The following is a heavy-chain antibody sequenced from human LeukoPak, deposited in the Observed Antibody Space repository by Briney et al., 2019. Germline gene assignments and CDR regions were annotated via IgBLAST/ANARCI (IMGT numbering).Heavy chain of an antibody. J-gene: IGHJ6*02. CDR3: ASLKTVPAATTYYYYGMDV. CDR1: GGSISSSSYY. Sequence: SETLSLTRTVPGGSISSSSYYSGWIRQPPGKGLGWIGRIYYSGSTYYNPSLKSRVTISVDTSKNQFSLKLSSVTAADTAVYYCASLKTVPAATTYYYYGMDVWGQGTTVTVSS. CDR2: IYYSGST. V-gene: IGHV4-39*01. D-gene: IGHD2-2*01.